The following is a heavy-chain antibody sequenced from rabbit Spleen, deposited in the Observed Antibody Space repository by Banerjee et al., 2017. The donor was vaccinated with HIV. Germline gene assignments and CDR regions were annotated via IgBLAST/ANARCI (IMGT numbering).Heavy chain of an antibody. CDR3: VRDLGYDDYSEKGYFNL. J-gene: IGHJ4*01. CDR2: IDPIFGRT. CDR1: GFDLNTYG. D-gene: IGHD2-1*01. V-gene: IGHV1S47*01. Sequence: QEQLKESGGGLVQPGGSLKLSCKASGFDLNTYGVSWVRQAPGKGLEWIGYIDPIFGRTYYATWVNGRFTISSHNAQNTLYLQLSSLTVADTATYFCVRDLGYDDYSEKGYFNLWGPGTLVTVS.